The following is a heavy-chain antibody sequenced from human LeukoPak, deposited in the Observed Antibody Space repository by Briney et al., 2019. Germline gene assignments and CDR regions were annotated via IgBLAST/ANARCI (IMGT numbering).Heavy chain of an antibody. CDR3: ARGDCSSTSCYMGSKYYFDY. J-gene: IGHJ4*02. V-gene: IGHV1-69*01. D-gene: IGHD2-2*02. CDR1: GGTFSIYA. Sequence: GASVKVSCKASGGTFSIYAISWVRQAPGQGLEWMGGIIPIFGTANYAQKFQGRVTITADESTSTAYMELSSLRSEDTAVYYCARGDCSSTSCYMGSKYYFDYWGQGTLVTVSS. CDR2: IIPIFGTA.